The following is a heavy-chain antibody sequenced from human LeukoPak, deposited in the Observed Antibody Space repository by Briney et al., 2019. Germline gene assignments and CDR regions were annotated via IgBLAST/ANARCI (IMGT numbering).Heavy chain of an antibody. D-gene: IGHD3-3*01. CDR3: ARAGGVTIFAVVTAPYYQYYGLDV. CDR2: INPSGGST. J-gene: IGHJ6*02. V-gene: IGHV1-46*01. CDR1: GYTFTNYY. Sequence: ASVKVSCKASGYTFTNYYIHWVRQAPGQELEWMGIINPSGGSTSYAQTFQGRVTMTRDTSTNTVYMELSSLRSEDTAVYYCARAGGVTIFAVVTAPYYQYYGLDVWGQGTTVTVSS.